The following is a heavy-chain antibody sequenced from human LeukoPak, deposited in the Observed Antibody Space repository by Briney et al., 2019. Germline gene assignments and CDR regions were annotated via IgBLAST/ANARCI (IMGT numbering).Heavy chain of an antibody. CDR1: GGSFSGYY. J-gene: IGHJ5*02. Sequence: SETLSLTCAVYGGSFSGYYWSWIRQSPGKGLEWIGEINHSGSTNYSPSLKSRVTISLDTAMKRFSLKLNSVTAADTAVYYCATRIAAAGSKENWFDPWGQGTLVTVSS. D-gene: IGHD6-13*01. CDR3: ATRIAAAGSKENWFDP. V-gene: IGHV4-34*01. CDR2: INHSGST.